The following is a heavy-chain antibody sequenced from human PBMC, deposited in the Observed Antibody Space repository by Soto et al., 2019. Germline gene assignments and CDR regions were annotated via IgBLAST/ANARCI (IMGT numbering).Heavy chain of an antibody. CDR1: GFTFSGFY. J-gene: IGHJ6*02. CDR3: AGSPYSLDGDGQHYYYGMDL. Sequence: ASVKVSCKPSGFTFSGFYLHWVRQAPGQGLEWMGWIKPNTDDTGYAQKFQGRVTLTWDTSSSAGYLDLSRLRSDDTAVYYCAGSPYSLDGDGQHYYYGMDLWGQGTTVTVSS. V-gene: IGHV1-2*02. D-gene: IGHD2-15*01. CDR2: IKPNTDDT.